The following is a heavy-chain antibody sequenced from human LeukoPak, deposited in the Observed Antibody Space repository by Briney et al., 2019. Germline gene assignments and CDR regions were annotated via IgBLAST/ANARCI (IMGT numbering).Heavy chain of an antibody. CDR1: GFTYSSYG. CDR3: AKEYYINWFDP. CDR2: ISYDGSNK. V-gene: IGHV3-30*18. D-gene: IGHD3-10*01. J-gene: IGHJ5*02. Sequence: GRSLRLSCAASGFTYSSYGMHWVRQAPGKGLEWVAVISYDGSNKYYADSVKGRFTISRDNSKNTLYLQMNSLRAEDTAVYYCAKEYYINWFDPWGQGTLVTVSS.